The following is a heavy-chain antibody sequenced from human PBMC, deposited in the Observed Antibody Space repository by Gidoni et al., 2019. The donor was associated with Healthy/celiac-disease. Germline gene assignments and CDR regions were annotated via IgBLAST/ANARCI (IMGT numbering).Heavy chain of an antibody. D-gene: IGHD6-6*01. V-gene: IGHV3-23*01. Sequence: EVQLLESGGGLVQPGGSLRLSCSASGFTFSSYAMGWVRQAPGKGLEWGSAISGSGGSTYYADSVKGRFTISRDNSKNTLYLQMNSLRAEDTAVYYCAKSRRDQYSRYYYGMDVWGQGTTVTVSS. CDR2: ISGSGGST. CDR1: GFTFSSYA. J-gene: IGHJ6*02. CDR3: AKSRRDQYSRYYYGMDV.